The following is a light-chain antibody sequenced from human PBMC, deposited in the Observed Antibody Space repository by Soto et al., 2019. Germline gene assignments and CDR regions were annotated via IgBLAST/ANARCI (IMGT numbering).Light chain of an antibody. CDR3: QQSYRTPT. CDR2: KAS. Sequence: DIQMTQSPSTLSGSVGDRVTITCRASQTISSWLAWYQQKPGKAPKLLIYKASTLKSGVPSRFSGSGSGTDYTLTISSLQPDDFATYYCQQSYRTPTFGQGTRLEIK. J-gene: IGKJ5*01. V-gene: IGKV1-5*03. CDR1: QTISSW.